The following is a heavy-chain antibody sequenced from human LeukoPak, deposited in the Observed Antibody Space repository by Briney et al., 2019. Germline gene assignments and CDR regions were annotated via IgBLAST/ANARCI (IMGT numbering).Heavy chain of an antibody. D-gene: IGHD3-10*01. V-gene: IGHV3-30*04. CDR3: ARLEVRGNYYYGMDV. CDR2: ISYDGSNK. J-gene: IGHJ6*02. Sequence: GGSLRLSCAASGFTFSSYAMHWVRQAPGKGLEWVAVISYDGSNKYYADSVKGRFTISRDNSKNTLYLQMNSLRAEDTAVYCCARLEVRGNYYYGMDVWGQGTTVTVSS. CDR1: GFTFSSYA.